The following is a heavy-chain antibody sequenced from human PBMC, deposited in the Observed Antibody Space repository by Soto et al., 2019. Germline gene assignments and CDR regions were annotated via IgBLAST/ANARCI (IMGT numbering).Heavy chain of an antibody. CDR1: GFTFGDYY. CDR2: ISRSGDTI. J-gene: IGHJ4*02. D-gene: IGHD4-17*01. Sequence: QVQLVESGGGLVKPGGSLRLSCAASGFTFGDYYMSWIRQAPGKGLEWISYISRSGDTIYYADAVRGRFTISRDNAKNSLYLQMTSLRAEDTAVYYCARDVENGDYEGSYFDYWGQGTLVTVSS. CDR3: ARDVENGDYEGSYFDY. V-gene: IGHV3-11*01.